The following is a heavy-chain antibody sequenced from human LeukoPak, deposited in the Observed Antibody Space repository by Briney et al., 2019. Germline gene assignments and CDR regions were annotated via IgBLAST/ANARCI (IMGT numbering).Heavy chain of an antibody. Sequence: SETLSLTCTVSGGSISSYYWSWIRQPPGKGLEWIGYIYYSGGTNYNPSLKSRVTISVDTSKNQFSLKLSSVTAADTAVYYCARETYYYDSSGYPPAAFDIWGQGTMVTASS. CDR1: GGSISSYY. J-gene: IGHJ3*02. D-gene: IGHD3-22*01. CDR2: IYYSGGT. CDR3: ARETYYYDSSGYPPAAFDI. V-gene: IGHV4-59*01.